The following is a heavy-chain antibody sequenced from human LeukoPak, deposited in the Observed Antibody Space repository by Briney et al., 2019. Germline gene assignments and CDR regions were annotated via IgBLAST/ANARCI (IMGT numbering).Heavy chain of an antibody. CDR2: INSDGTTT. J-gene: IGHJ4*02. D-gene: IGHD6-6*01. Sequence: GGSLRLSRAASGFTFSNYWMHWVRQAPGKGLVWVSRINSDGTTTSSADSVKGRFTISRDNAKNTLYLQMNSLRAEDTAVYYCARQYSSSSEFDYWGQGTPVTVSS. V-gene: IGHV3-74*01. CDR1: GFTFSNYW. CDR3: ARQYSSSSEFDY.